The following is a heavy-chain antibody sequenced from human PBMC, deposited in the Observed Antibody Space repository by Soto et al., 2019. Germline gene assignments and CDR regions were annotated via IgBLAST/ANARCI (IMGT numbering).Heavy chain of an antibody. J-gene: IGHJ3*02. V-gene: IGHV1-69*01. CDR1: GGSFISYA. D-gene: IGHD6-19*01. Sequence: QVQLVQSGAEVKKPGSSVKVSCKASGGSFISYAISWVRQAPVQGLEWMGGIIPIFGPPTYAQKFQGRVTMHADQSTSTADMELRSRISEYKALYYCASAGPVSGTHAFDIWGQGTLVTGSS. CDR2: IIPIFGPP. CDR3: ASAGPVSGTHAFDI.